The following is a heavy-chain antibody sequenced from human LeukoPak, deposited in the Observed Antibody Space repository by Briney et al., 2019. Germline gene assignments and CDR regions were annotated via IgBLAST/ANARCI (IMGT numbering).Heavy chain of an antibody. J-gene: IGHJ4*02. CDR2: IKDDGSEK. D-gene: IGHD2/OR15-2a*01. V-gene: IGHV3-7*03. CDR1: GFTFSSYW. CDR3: GRDFQDY. Sequence: HPGGSLRLSCAATGFTFSSYWMSWVRQAPGKGLEWVASIKDDGSEKYYVDSVKGRFTISRDNAKNSLFLQMNSLRVEDTAVYFCGRDFQDYWGQGTLVTVSS.